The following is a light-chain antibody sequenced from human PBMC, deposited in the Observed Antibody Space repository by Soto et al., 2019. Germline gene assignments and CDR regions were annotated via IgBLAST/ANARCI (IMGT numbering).Light chain of an antibody. Sequence: EIVLTQSPGTLSLSPGDRATLSCRASQSVYNNYLAWYQQKPGQAPRVLIYDASARFTGIPDRFSGSGSGTEFTLTIRRLEPEDLAVYYCPRYGTSFSFGGGTKVEIK. V-gene: IGKV3-20*01. CDR3: PRYGTSFS. J-gene: IGKJ4*01. CDR1: QSVYNNY. CDR2: DAS.